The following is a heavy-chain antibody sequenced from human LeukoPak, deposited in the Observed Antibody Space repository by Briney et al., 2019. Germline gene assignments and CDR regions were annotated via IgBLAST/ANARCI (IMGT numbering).Heavy chain of an antibody. V-gene: IGHV3-23*01. Sequence: GGTLRLTCTASGFTFSSYAMSWVRQPPGKGLEWVSAISGSGGSTYYAASVKGRFTISRDNSKNTLYLQMSSLRAEDTAVYYCAKSANRYSAMGSFDYWGQGTLVTVSS. CDR3: AKSANRYSAMGSFDY. D-gene: IGHD5-18*01. J-gene: IGHJ4*02. CDR1: GFTFSSYA. CDR2: ISGSGGST.